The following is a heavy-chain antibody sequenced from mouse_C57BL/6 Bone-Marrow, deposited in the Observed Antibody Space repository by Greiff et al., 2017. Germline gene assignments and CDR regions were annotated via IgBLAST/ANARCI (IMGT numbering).Heavy chain of an antibody. V-gene: IGHV1-76*01. Sequence: QVQLQQSGAELVRPGASVKLSCKASGYTFTDYYLNCVKQRPGQGLEWIARLYPGSGNTYYNEKFKGKATLTAEKSSSTAYMQLSSLTSEDSAVYFCARCISSLDYFDYWGQGTTLTVSS. D-gene: IGHD6-2*01. CDR2: LYPGSGNT. J-gene: IGHJ2*01. CDR1: GYTFTDYY. CDR3: ARCISSLDYFDY.